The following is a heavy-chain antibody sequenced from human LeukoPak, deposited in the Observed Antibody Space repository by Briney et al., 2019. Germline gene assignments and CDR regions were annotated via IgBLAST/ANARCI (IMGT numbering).Heavy chain of an antibody. Sequence: GGSLRLSCTASGFTFSSFYMSWVRQAPGKGLEWVANINQGGGETNYVDSVKGRFTISRDNAKKSLYLQMNSLRAEDTAVYYCAKEGRAIVVVTAIHYYFDYWGQGTLVTVSS. J-gene: IGHJ4*02. D-gene: IGHD2-21*02. CDR3: AKEGRAIVVVTAIHYYFDY. CDR2: INQGGGET. CDR1: GFTFSSFY. V-gene: IGHV3-7*03.